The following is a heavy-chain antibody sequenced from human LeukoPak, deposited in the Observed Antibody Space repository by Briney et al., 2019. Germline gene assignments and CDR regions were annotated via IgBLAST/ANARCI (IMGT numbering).Heavy chain of an antibody. J-gene: IGHJ4*02. V-gene: IGHV3-48*03. CDR3: AKGAREWLRSGDFDY. CDR1: GFNFAIYD. Sequence: GGSLRLSCAASGFNFAIYDMNWVRQAPGKGLEWVSYISSTSSTIYYADSVKGRFTISRDNSKNSLYLQMNSLRAEDTALYYCAKGAREWLRSGDFDYWGQGTLVTVSS. D-gene: IGHD5-12*01. CDR2: ISSTSSTI.